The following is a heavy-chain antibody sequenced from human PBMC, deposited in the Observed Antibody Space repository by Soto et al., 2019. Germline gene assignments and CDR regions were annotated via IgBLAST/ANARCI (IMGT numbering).Heavy chain of an antibody. CDR1: GGSISSYY. J-gene: IGHJ6*02. CDR2: IYYSGST. D-gene: IGHD3-3*01. Sequence: NPSETLSLTCTVSGGSISSYYWSWIRQPPGKGLEWIGYIYYSGSTNYNPSLKSRVTISVDTSKNQFSLKLSSVTAADTAVYYCARDGRVTIFGVDPFYYYYGMDVWGQGTTVTVSS. CDR3: ARDGRVTIFGVDPFYYYYGMDV. V-gene: IGHV4-59*01.